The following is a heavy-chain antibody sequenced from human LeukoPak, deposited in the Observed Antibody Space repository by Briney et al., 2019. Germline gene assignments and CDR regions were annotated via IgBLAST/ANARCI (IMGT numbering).Heavy chain of an antibody. CDR2: FDPEDGET. D-gene: IGHD2-15*01. Sequence: ASVKVSCKVSGYTLTELSMHWVRQAPGKGLEWMGGFDPEDGETIYAQKFQGRVTMTRDTSISTAYMELSRLRSDDTAVYYCARIGSSGGNSGVAFDIWGQGTMVTVSS. V-gene: IGHV1-24*01. CDR3: ARIGSSGGNSGVAFDI. CDR1: GYTLTELS. J-gene: IGHJ3*02.